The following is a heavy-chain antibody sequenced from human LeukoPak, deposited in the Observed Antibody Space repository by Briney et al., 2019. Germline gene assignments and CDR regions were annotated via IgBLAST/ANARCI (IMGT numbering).Heavy chain of an antibody. Sequence: SETLSLTCTVSGGSISSYYWSWIRQPPGKGLEWIGHIYYSGSTNYNPSLKSRVTISIDTSKNQFSLRLSSVTAADTAVYYCAYNRNLALDNWGQGTLVTVSS. CDR2: IYYSGST. V-gene: IGHV4-59*12. CDR3: AYNRNLALDN. CDR1: GGSISSYY. D-gene: IGHD1-14*01. J-gene: IGHJ4*02.